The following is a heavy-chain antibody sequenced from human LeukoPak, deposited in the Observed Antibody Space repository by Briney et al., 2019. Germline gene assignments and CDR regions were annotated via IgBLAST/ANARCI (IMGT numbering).Heavy chain of an antibody. Sequence: GGSLRLSCAASGFTFSTYAINWVRQAPGRGLDWLSSISGSGTNTHNADSVRGRFTISRDNSKNTVYLQMNSLRAEDTAIYFCARGRRIGTNSYYFDYWGQGALVTVSS. V-gene: IGHV3-23*01. CDR1: GFTFSTYA. D-gene: IGHD1-26*01. J-gene: IGHJ4*02. CDR3: ARGRRIGTNSYYFDY. CDR2: ISGSGTNT.